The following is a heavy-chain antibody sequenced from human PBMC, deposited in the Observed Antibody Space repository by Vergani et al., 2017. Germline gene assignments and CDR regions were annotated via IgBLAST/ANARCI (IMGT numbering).Heavy chain of an antibody. J-gene: IGHJ6*02. CDR1: GFTFNHYA. CDR2: ISGSGGST. V-gene: IGHV3-23*01. D-gene: IGHD5-12*01. Sequence: EVQLLESGGDLVQPGGSLRLSCAASGFTFNHYAMNWVRQAPGKGLEWVSGISGSGGSTYYAGSVKGRFTISRDSSKNTLYLQMNSLSAWDTAVYYCAKANPRNSGYDYLYYYHAMDVWGQGTTVTVSS. CDR3: AKANPRNSGYDYLYYYHAMDV.